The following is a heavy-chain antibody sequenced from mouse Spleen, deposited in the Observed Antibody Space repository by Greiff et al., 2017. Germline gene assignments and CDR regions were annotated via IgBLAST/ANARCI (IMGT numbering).Heavy chain of an antibody. CDR3: ARHEGNYDAMDY. Sequence: EVKVVESGGGLVKLGGSLKLSCAASGFTFSSYAMSWVRQTPEKRLEWVATISSGGGNTYYPDSVKGRFTISRDNAKNTLYLQMSSLKSEDTAMYYCARHEGNYDAMDYWGQGTSVTVSS. CDR1: GFTFSSYA. D-gene: IGHD2-1*01. J-gene: IGHJ4*01. V-gene: IGHV5-9*04. CDR2: ISSGGGNT.